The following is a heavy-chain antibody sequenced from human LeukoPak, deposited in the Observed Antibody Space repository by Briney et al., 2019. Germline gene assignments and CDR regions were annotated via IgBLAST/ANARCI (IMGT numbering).Heavy chain of an antibody. Sequence: GGSLRLSCAASGFTVSSNYMSWVRQAPGKGLEWVSVIYSGGGTYYADSVKGRFTISRDNSKNTLYLQMNSLRAEDTAVYYCAREPDCTNGVCYGDYWGQGTLVTVSS. J-gene: IGHJ4*02. CDR2: IYSGGGT. D-gene: IGHD2-8*01. CDR3: AREPDCTNGVCYGDY. V-gene: IGHV3-66*02. CDR1: GFTVSSNY.